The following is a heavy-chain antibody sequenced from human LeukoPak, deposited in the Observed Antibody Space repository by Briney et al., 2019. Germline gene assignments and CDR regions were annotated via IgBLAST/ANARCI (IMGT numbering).Heavy chain of an antibody. D-gene: IGHD6-19*01. V-gene: IGHV3-23*01. CDR1: GFTFSSYA. J-gene: IGHJ4*02. CDR3: AKGDSSGWYESDFDY. CDR2: ISGSGGST. Sequence: GGSPRLSCAASGFTFSSYAMSWVRQAPGKGLEWVSAISGSGGSTYYADSVKGRFTISRDNSKNTLYLQMNSLRAEDTAVYYCAKGDSSGWYESDFDYWGQGTLVTVSS.